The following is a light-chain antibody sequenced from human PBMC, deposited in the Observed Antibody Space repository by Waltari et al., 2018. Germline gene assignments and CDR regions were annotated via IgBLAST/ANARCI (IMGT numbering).Light chain of an antibody. CDR1: ESISRY. CDR3: QQSHSTPLT. J-gene: IGKJ4*01. Sequence: DIQMTQSPSSLSASVGDRVTITCRASESISRYLKWYQQKTGKAPKLLIYDASSLQSGDLSRFSGSGSGTDFTLTISSLQPEDFATYYCQQSHSTPLTFGGGTKV. CDR2: DAS. V-gene: IGKV1-39*01.